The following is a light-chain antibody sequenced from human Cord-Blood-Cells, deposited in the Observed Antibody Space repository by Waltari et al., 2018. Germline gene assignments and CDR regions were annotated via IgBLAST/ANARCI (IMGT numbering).Light chain of an antibody. CDR2: SNH. Sequence: QSVLTQPPSASGTPGQRVTISCSGSSSNIGSNTVNWYQQLPGTAPKLLIYSNHRRPPGVPDRCSVSKAGTSASLAISGLQSEDEADYYCAAWDDSLNGYVFGTGTKVTVL. V-gene: IGLV1-44*01. CDR1: SSNIGSNT. CDR3: AAWDDSLNGYV. J-gene: IGLJ1*01.